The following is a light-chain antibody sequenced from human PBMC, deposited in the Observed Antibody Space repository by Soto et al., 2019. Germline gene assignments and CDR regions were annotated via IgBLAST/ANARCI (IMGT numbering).Light chain of an antibody. Sequence: EIVLTQSPGTLSLSPGERATLSCRASQSVSNNYLAWYQQKPGQAPRLLIYGASNRATGIPDRFSGSGSGTDFTLTISRLEPEDFALYYCQQYGSSPPLTFGGGTKVDIK. CDR1: QSVSNNY. V-gene: IGKV3-20*01. CDR3: QQYGSSPPLT. J-gene: IGKJ4*01. CDR2: GAS.